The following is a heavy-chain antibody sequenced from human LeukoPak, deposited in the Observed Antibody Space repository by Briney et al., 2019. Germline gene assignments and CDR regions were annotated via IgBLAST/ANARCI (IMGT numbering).Heavy chain of an antibody. CDR1: GGSISSYY. D-gene: IGHD3-16*01. V-gene: IGHV4-59*01. CDR2: IYYSGNT. CDR3: ARVGEMGTVRD. J-gene: IGHJ4*02. Sequence: SETLSLTCTVSGGSISSYYWSWIRQSPGKGLEWIGYIYYSGNTNYNPSLKSRVTISIDTSKNQFSLKLSSVTAADTAIYYCARVGEMGTVRDWGQGSLVTVSS.